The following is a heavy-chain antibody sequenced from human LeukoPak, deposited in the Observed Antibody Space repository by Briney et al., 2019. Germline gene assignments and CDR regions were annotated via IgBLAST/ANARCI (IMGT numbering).Heavy chain of an antibody. D-gene: IGHD1-26*01. CDR1: GFTLSSYA. Sequence: GGSLRLSCAASGFTLSSYAMHWVRQAPGEGLEYVSAISSNEGSTYYANSVKGRFTISRDNSKNTLYLQMGSLRGEDMAVYYCARGGSYTPFDYWGQGTLVTVSS. V-gene: IGHV3-64*01. CDR2: ISSNEGST. CDR3: ARGGSYTPFDY. J-gene: IGHJ4*02.